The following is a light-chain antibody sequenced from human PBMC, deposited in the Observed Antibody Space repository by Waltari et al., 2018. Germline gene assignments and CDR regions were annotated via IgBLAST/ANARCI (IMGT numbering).Light chain of an antibody. J-gene: IGKJ1*01. CDR1: QSVSSY. Sequence: EIVLTQSPATLSLSPGERATLSCRASQSVSSYLAWYQHKPVQAPRLLIYDASTRATGIPARFSGSGSGTDFTLTISSLEPEDFAVYYCQQRSNWPPWTFGQGTKVEIK. CDR3: QQRSNWPPWT. CDR2: DAS. V-gene: IGKV3-11*01.